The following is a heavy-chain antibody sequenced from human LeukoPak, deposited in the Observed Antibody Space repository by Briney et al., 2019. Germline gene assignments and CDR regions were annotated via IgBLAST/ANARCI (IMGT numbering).Heavy chain of an antibody. D-gene: IGHD6-19*01. V-gene: IGHV3-53*04. J-gene: IGHJ4*02. CDR2: IYSGGST. CDR1: GFTVSSNY. CDR3: ARVRLGSGWSFFDF. Sequence: SGGSLRLSCAASGFTVSSNYMSWVRQAPGKGLEWVSVIYSGGSTYYADSVKGRFTISRHISQNTLYLQMNSLRAEDTAVYYCARVRLGSGWSFFDFWGQGTLVTVSS.